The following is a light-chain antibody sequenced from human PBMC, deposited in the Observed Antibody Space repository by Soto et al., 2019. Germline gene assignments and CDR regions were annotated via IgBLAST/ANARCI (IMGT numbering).Light chain of an antibody. CDR1: QSISSW. V-gene: IGKV1-5*01. CDR2: ATS. CDR3: LQDDSMPLT. J-gene: IGKJ4*01. Sequence: DIQMTQSPSTLSASVGDRVTITCRASQSISSWLAWYQQKPGKAPKLLMYATSRLQSGVPSRFSGSGSGTDCTLTISSLQPEDFATYYCLQDDSMPLTLGGGTKVDIK.